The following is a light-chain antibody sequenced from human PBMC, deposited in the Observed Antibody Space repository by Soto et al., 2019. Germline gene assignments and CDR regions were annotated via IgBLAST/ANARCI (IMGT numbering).Light chain of an antibody. V-gene: IGKV1-5*01. J-gene: IGKJ2*01. Sequence: DIQMTQSPSTLSASVGDRVTITCRASQTISNWLAWYQQKPGQAPKLLIYDAYSLESRVPSRFSGSASGTEFPLTISSLQPDDFATYYCQQYNSYQYTFGQGTNLEI. CDR1: QTISNW. CDR2: DAY. CDR3: QQYNSYQYT.